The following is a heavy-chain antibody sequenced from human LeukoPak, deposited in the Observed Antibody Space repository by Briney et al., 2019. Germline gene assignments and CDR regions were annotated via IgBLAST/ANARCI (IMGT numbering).Heavy chain of an antibody. J-gene: IGHJ4*02. V-gene: IGHV3-9*01. CDR1: GFTFDDYA. D-gene: IGHD6-19*01. CDR3: AKDGLRWAVAEYYFDY. Sequence: GGSLRLSCAASGFTFDDYAMHWVRQAPGKGLEWVSGISWNSGSIGYADSVKGRFTISRDNAKNSMYLQMNSLRAEDTALYYCAKDGLRWAVAEYYFDYWGQGTLVTVSS. CDR2: ISWNSGSI.